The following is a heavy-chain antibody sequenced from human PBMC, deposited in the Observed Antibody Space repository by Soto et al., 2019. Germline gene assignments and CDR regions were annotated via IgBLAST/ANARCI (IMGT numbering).Heavy chain of an antibody. CDR3: ARVSRGFIAAAPNYYYYGMDV. CDR1: GGSISSYY. D-gene: IGHD6-13*01. J-gene: IGHJ6*02. V-gene: IGHV4-59*01. Sequence: SETLSLTCTVSGGSISSYYWSWIRQPPGKGLEWIGYIYYSGSTNYNPSLKSRVTISVDTSKNQFSLKLSSVTAADTAVYYCARVSRGFIAAAPNYYYYGMDVWGQGTTVTVSS. CDR2: IYYSGST.